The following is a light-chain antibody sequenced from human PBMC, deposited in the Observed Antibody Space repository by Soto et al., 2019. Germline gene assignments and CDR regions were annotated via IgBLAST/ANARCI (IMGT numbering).Light chain of an antibody. CDR3: QQYNNWPSLT. Sequence: EIVMTQSPATLSGSPGERATLSCRASQSVSSNLAWYQQKPGQAPRLLIYGASTRSTGIPARFSGRGSGTEFTLTISSLQSEDFAAYYCQQYNNWPSLTFTGGTKVDIK. CDR1: QSVSSN. V-gene: IGKV3-15*01. CDR2: GAS. J-gene: IGKJ4*01.